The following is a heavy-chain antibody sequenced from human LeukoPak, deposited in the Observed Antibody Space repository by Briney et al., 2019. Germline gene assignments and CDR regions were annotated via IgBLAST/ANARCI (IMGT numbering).Heavy chain of an antibody. CDR1: GSSISNYY. CDR2: IYYSSST. CDR3: ARGSGDYGMDV. J-gene: IGHJ6*04. D-gene: IGHD3-10*01. Sequence: KASETLPLTSTASGSSISNYYCSWIRQPPGKGLEWTGNIYYSSSTNYNPSLKSRVTISVDKSKNKFSLKLNSVTAADTAVYYCARGSGDYGMDVWGEGSTVTVSS. V-gene: IGHV4-59*01.